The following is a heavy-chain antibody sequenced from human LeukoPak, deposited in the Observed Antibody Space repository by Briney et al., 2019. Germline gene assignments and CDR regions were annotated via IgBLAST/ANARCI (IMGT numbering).Heavy chain of an antibody. J-gene: IGHJ4*02. CDR3: AKGKSRLLVYYFDY. Sequence: PGGSLRLSCAASGFTFSSYAMSWVRQAPGKGLEWVSAISGSGGSTYYADSVKGRVTISRDNSKNTLYLQMNSLRAEDTAVYYCAKGKSRLLVYYFDYWGQGTLVTVSS. V-gene: IGHV3-23*01. D-gene: IGHD2-8*02. CDR1: GFTFSSYA. CDR2: ISGSGGST.